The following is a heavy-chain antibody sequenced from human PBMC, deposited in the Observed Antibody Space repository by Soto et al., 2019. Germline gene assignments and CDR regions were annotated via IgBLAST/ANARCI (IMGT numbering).Heavy chain of an antibody. V-gene: IGHV3-30*02. CDR1: GFNISDYV. Sequence: QVQLVESGGGVVQPGGSLRLSCAVSGFNISDYVMHWVRQVPGKGLEWVALLRYDGNRKSYGDSVKGRFTLSRDKSKNTLYVQMDRLRAEDTAVYYCARDRIDFYAMDVWGQGTTVTVSS. CDR3: ARDRIDFYAMDV. J-gene: IGHJ6*02. D-gene: IGHD2-15*01. CDR2: LRYDGNRK.